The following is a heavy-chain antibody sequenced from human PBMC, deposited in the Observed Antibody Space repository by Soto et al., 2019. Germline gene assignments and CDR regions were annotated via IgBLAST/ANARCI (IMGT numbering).Heavy chain of an antibody. CDR3: TRDPGIAAPGRGLGDY. D-gene: IGHD6-13*01. J-gene: IGHJ4*02. CDR2: IDTYTGNT. Sequence: QIQLVQSGAEVKKPGASVKVSCKASGYRFTTYGFSWVRQAPGQGLEWMGWIDTYTGNTIYVQKFQDRVTMTTDTSTSAAYMELRSLRSDDTAVYYCTRDPGIAAPGRGLGDYWGQGTLVTVSS. CDR1: GYRFTTYG. V-gene: IGHV1-18*01.